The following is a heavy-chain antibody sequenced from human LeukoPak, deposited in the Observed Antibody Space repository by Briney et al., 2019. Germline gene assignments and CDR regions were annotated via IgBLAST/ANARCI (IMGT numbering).Heavy chain of an antibody. V-gene: IGHV5-51*01. D-gene: IGHD3-10*01. J-gene: IGHJ4*02. CDR1: GYSFTTYW. CDR2: IYPGDSDT. CDR3: ARQGFSSGSYPGDY. Sequence: GESLKISCRGSGYSFTTYWIGWVRQMPGKGLEWMGIIYPGDSDTRYSPSFQGQVTMSADKSINTAYLQWSSLKASDTAMYYCARQGFSSGSYPGDYWGQGTLVTVSS.